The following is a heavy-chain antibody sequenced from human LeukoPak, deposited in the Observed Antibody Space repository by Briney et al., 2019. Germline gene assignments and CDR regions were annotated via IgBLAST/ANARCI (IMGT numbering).Heavy chain of an antibody. CDR3: ARRGYGMDV. V-gene: IGHV3-30-3*01. J-gene: IGHJ6*02. Sequence: GGSLRLSCAASGFTFSSYAMHWVRQAPGKGLEWAAVISYDGSNKYYADSVKGRFTISRDNSKNTLHLQMNSLRAEDTAVYYCARRGYGMDVWGQGTTVTVSS. CDR2: ISYDGSNK. D-gene: IGHD3-10*01. CDR1: GFTFSSYA.